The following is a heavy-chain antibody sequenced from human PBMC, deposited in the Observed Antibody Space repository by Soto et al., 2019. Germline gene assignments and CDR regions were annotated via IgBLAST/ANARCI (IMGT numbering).Heavy chain of an antibody. CDR3: ARSLGWRQVVGYRYGLDV. CDR2: ISGSGSFT. Sequence: QEYLVEAGGGLVKPGGSLRLSCALSGFTVSDHYLTWIRQAPGRGLEWIAYISGSGSFTNYADSVKGRFIISRDIAQNSMYLQINSLRAEDTAVYYCARSLGWRQVVGYRYGLDVWGQGTAVTVSS. V-gene: IGHV3-11*06. CDR1: GFTVSDHY. J-gene: IGHJ6*02. D-gene: IGHD5-18*01.